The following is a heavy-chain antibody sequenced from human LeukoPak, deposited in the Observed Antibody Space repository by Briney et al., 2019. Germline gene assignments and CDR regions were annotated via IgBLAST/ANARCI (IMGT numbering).Heavy chain of an antibody. D-gene: IGHD2-15*01. Sequence: GASVKVSCKASGYTFTSYGISWVRQAPGQGLEWMGWISAYNGNTNYAQKLQGRVTMTTDTSTSTAYMELRSLRSDDTAVYYCARDLGYCSGGSCDVEGYWGQGTLVTVSS. CDR2: ISAYNGNT. J-gene: IGHJ4*02. CDR3: ARDLGYCSGGSCDVEGY. CDR1: GYTFTSYG. V-gene: IGHV1-18*01.